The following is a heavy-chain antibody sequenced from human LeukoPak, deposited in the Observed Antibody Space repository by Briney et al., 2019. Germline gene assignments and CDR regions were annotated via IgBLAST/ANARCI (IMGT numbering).Heavy chain of an antibody. CDR3: ARDPSGAVASGSGH. CDR1: GFTFSSYS. Sequence: GGSLRLSCAASGFTFSSYSMNWVRQAPGKGLEWVSYISSSSSTIYYADSVKGRFTISRDNAKNSLYLQMNSLRAEDTAVYYCARDPSGAVASGSGHWGQGTLVTVSS. D-gene: IGHD6-19*01. CDR2: ISSSSSTI. J-gene: IGHJ4*02. V-gene: IGHV3-48*01.